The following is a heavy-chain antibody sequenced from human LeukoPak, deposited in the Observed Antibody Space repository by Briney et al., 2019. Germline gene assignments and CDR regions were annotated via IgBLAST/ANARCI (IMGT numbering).Heavy chain of an antibody. Sequence: SETLSLTCTVSGGSISSSSYYWGWIRQPPGKGLEWIGSIYYSGSTYYNPSLKSRVTISVDTSKIQFSLKLSSVTAADTAVYYCARRETTVTTLGWFDPWGQGTLVTVSS. CDR3: ARRETTVTTLGWFDP. J-gene: IGHJ5*02. CDR2: IYYSGST. D-gene: IGHD4-17*01. V-gene: IGHV4-39*01. CDR1: GGSISSSSYY.